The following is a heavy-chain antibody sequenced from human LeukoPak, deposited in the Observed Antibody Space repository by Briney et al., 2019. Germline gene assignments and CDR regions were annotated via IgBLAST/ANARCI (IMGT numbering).Heavy chain of an antibody. CDR3: ARSDSSSSPRGWFDP. CDR1: GVSVSSYY. J-gene: IGHJ5*02. D-gene: IGHD6-6*01. CDR2: IYYSGST. V-gene: IGHV4-59*08. Sequence: SETLSLTCTVSGVSVSSYYWSCIRQPPGKGLEWIGYIYYSGSTNYNPSLKSRVTISVDTSKNQFSLKLSSVTAADTAVYYCARSDSSSSPRGWFDPWGQGTLVTVSS.